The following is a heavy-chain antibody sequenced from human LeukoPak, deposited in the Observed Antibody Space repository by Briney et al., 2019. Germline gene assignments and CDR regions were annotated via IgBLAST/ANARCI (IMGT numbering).Heavy chain of an antibody. V-gene: IGHV4-38-2*01. J-gene: IGHJ4*02. D-gene: IGHD3-3*01. CDR3: ATHNDFWSGYYAYYFDY. Sequence: SETLSLTCAVSGYSISSGYYWDWIRQPPGKGLEWIGSIYHSGSTYYNPSLKSRVTISVDTSKNQFSLKLSSVTAADTAVYYCATHNDFWSGYYAYYFDYWGQGTLVTVSS. CDR1: GYSISSGYY. CDR2: IYHSGST.